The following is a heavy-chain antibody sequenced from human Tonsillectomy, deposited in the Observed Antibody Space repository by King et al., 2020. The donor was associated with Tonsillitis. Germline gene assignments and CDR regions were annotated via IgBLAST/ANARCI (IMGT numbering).Heavy chain of an antibody. V-gene: IGHV3-30*02. CDR1: EFTFSSYG. CDR3: AKDGRVETDYAYFDF. J-gene: IGHJ4*02. D-gene: IGHD3-16*01. Sequence: ESGGGVVLPGGSLRLSCAASEFTFSSYGMHWVRQAPGKGLEWVALVRHDGSNENYADSVKGRFTISRDNSKNTLYLQMNSLRVEDTAVYYCAKDGRVETDYAYFDFWGQGTLVTVSS. CDR2: VRHDGSNE.